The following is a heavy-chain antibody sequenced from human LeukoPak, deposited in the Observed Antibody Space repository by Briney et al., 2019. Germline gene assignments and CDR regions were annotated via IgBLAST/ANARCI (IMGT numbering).Heavy chain of an antibody. CDR2: IYYSGST. D-gene: IGHD1-26*01. Sequence: PSDTLSLTCTVSGGSISSYYWSWIRQPPGKGLEWIGYIYYSGSTNYNPSLKSRVTISVDTSKTQFSLKLSSVTAADTAVYYCARSEWELRFDYWGQGTLVTVSS. J-gene: IGHJ4*02. CDR3: ARSEWELRFDY. V-gene: IGHV4-59*07. CDR1: GGSISSYY.